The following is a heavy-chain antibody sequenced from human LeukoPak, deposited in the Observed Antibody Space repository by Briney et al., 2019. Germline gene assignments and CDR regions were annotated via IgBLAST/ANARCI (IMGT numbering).Heavy chain of an antibody. J-gene: IGHJ4*02. D-gene: IGHD2-2*01. CDR3: ARVHCSSTSCYFVTGFDY. CDR1: GYTFTSYG. Sequence: GASVKVSCKASGYTFTSYGISWVRQAPGQGLEWMGWISAYNGNTNYAQKLQGRVTMTTDTSTSTAYMELRSLRSDDTAVYYCARVHCSSTSCYFVTGFDYWGQGTLVTVSS. V-gene: IGHV1-18*01. CDR2: ISAYNGNT.